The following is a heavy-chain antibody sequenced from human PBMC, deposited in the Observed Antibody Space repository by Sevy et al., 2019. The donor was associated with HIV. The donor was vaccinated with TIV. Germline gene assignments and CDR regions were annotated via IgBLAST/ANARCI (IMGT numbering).Heavy chain of an antibody. CDR3: ARDQRAKYCSGGSCYSRAPFDY. CDR2: IKQDGSEK. CDR1: GFTFSSYW. Sequence: GGSLRLSCAASGFTFSSYWMSWVRQAPGKGLEWVANIKQDGSEKYYVDSVKGRFTISRDNAKNSLYLQMNSLRAEDTAVYYCARDQRAKYCSGGSCYSRAPFDYWGQGTLVTVSS. D-gene: IGHD2-15*01. J-gene: IGHJ4*02. V-gene: IGHV3-7*03.